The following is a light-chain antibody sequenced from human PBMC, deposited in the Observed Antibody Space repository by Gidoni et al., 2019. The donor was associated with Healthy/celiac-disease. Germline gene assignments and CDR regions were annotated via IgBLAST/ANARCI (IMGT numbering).Light chain of an antibody. CDR2: DAS. V-gene: IGKV3-11*01. CDR3: QQRSNWPPQYT. J-gene: IGKJ2*01. Sequence: EIAFTQSPATLSLSPGERATLTCRASQSVSSYLAWYQQKPGQAPRLLIYDASNRATGIPARFSGSGSGTDFTLTISSLEPEDFAVYYCQQRSNWPPQYTFGQGTKLEIK. CDR1: QSVSSY.